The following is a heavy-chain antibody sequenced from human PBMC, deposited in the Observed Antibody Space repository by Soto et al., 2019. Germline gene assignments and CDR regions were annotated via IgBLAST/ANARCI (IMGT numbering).Heavy chain of an antibody. D-gene: IGHD3-22*01. CDR3: ARDTITYYYDSSGYSL. V-gene: IGHV3-11*05. CDR1: GFTFSDYY. J-gene: IGHJ4*02. Sequence: QVQLVESGGGLVKPGGSLRLSCAASGFTFSDYYMSWIRQAPGKGLEWVSYISSSSSYTNYADSVKGRFTISRDNAKNSRYLQMNSLRAEDTAVYYCARDTITYYYDSSGYSLWGQGTLVTVSS. CDR2: ISSSSSYT.